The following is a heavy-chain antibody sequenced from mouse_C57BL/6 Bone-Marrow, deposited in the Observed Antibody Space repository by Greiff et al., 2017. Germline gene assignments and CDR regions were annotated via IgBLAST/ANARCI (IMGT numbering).Heavy chain of an antibody. CDR3: AVDSSGDGWFAY. CDR2: IYPGSGST. V-gene: IGHV1-55*01. CDR1: GYTFTSYW. Sequence: QVQLQQPGAELVKPGASVKMSCKASGYTFTSYWITWVKQRPGQGLEWIGDIYPGSGSTNYNEKFKSKATLTVDTSSSTAYMPLSSLTSGDSAFYCVAVDSSGDGWFAYWGQGTLVNVSA. J-gene: IGHJ3*01. D-gene: IGHD3-2*02.